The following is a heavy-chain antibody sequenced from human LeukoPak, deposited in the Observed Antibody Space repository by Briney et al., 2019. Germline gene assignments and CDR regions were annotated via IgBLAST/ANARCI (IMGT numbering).Heavy chain of an antibody. CDR3: ARGSPDYYGSGSYYTPFDY. V-gene: IGHV4-59*01. Sequence: SETLSLTCTVSGGSISSYYWSWIRQPPGKGLEWIGYIYYSGSTNYNPSLKSRVTISVDTSKNQFSLKLSSVTAADTAVYYCARGSPDYYGSGSYYTPFDYWGQGTLVTVSS. CDR2: IYYSGST. CDR1: GGSISSYY. J-gene: IGHJ4*02. D-gene: IGHD3-10*01.